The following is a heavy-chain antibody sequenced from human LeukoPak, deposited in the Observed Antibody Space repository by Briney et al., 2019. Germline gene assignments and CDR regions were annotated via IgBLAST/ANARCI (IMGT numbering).Heavy chain of an antibody. Sequence: ASVKVSCKASGYTFTGYYMHWVRQAPGQGLEWMGWINPNSGGTNYAQKFQGRVTMTRDTSISTAYMELRRLRSDDTAVYYCARDFHRYCYDCGDYYTTFDIWGQGTMVTVSS. J-gene: IGHJ3*02. CDR1: GYTFTGYY. CDR2: INPNSGGT. CDR3: ARDFHRYCYDCGDYYTTFDI. V-gene: IGHV1-2*02. D-gene: IGHD3-22*01.